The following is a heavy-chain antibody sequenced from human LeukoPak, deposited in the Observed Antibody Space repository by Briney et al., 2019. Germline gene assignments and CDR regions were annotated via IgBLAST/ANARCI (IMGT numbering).Heavy chain of an antibody. D-gene: IGHD5-18*01. CDR3: TRDSYPHPAHNFDY. CDR2: IWYDGTNK. V-gene: IGHV3-33*01. J-gene: IGHJ4*02. CDR1: GFTFSSYV. Sequence: GGSLRLSCSASGFTFSSYVMHWGRQAPGQGPEWVAVIWYDGTNKYYADSVKGRFTISRDNSKNTLYLQMNSLRAEDTAVYYCTRDSYPHPAHNFDYWGQGTLVTVSS.